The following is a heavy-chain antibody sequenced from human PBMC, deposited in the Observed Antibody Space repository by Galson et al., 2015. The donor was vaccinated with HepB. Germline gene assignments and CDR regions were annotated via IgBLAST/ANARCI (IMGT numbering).Heavy chain of an antibody. Sequence: SLRLSCAASGFTFSDYYMSWIRQAPGKGLEWISYISSSTTYTNYADSVKGRFTISRDNSKNTLYLQMNSLRAEDTAVYYCVSPFGIAVSTVLDAFDMWGQGTMVTVSS. CDR2: ISSSTTYT. J-gene: IGHJ3*02. V-gene: IGHV3-11*06. CDR1: GFTFSDYY. D-gene: IGHD6-19*01. CDR3: VSPFGIAVSTVLDAFDM.